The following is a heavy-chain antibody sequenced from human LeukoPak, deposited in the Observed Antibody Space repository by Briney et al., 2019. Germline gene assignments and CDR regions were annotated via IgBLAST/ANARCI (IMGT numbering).Heavy chain of an antibody. CDR1: GFTVSSNY. J-gene: IGHJ4*02. V-gene: IGHV3-53*01. D-gene: IGHD6-6*01. CDR2: IYSGGST. CDR3: ARAPSHPRSSSSTGKWAGYFDY. Sequence: GGSLRLSCAASGFTVSSNYVSWVRQAPGKGLEWASVIYSGGSTYYADSVKGRFTISRDNSKNTLYLQMNSLRAEDTAVYYCARAPSHPRSSSSTGKWAGYFDYWGQGTLATVSS.